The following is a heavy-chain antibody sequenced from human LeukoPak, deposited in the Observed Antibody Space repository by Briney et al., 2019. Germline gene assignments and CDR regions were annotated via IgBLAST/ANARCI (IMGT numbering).Heavy chain of an antibody. Sequence: QPGGSLRLSCAASGFTFSSYGMHWVRQAPGKGLEWVAVIWYDGSNKYYADSVKGRFTISRDNSKNTLYLQMNSLRAEDTAVYYCAKDLYYYDSSGYYSPYYFDYWGQGTLVTVSS. D-gene: IGHD3-22*01. CDR2: IWYDGSNK. V-gene: IGHV3-33*06. CDR1: GFTFSSYG. J-gene: IGHJ4*02. CDR3: AKDLYYYDSSGYYSPYYFDY.